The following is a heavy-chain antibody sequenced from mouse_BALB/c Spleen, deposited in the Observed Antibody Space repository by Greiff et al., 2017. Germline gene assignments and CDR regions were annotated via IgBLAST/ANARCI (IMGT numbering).Heavy chain of an antibody. J-gene: IGHJ4*01. CDR3: ARRSSWAMDY. D-gene: IGHD1-1*01. V-gene: IGHV5-6-3*01. Sequence: DVHLVESGGGLVQPGGSLKLSCAASGFTFSSYGMSWVRQTPDKRLELVATINSNGGSTYYPDSVKGRFTISRDNAKNTLYLQMSSLKSEDTAMYYCARRSSWAMDYWGQGTSVTVSS. CDR2: INSNGGST. CDR1: GFTFSSYG.